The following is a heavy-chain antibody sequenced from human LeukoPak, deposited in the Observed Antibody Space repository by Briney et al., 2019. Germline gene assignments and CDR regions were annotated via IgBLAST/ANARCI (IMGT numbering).Heavy chain of an antibody. J-gene: IGHJ4*02. CDR3: PRNSTARATSEFDY. V-gene: IGHV1-2*02. D-gene: IGHD6-6*01. CDR2: INPNSGGT. CDR1: GYSFSGYY. Sequence: ASVKVSCKASGYSFSGYYINWVRQAPGQGLEWMGNINPNSGGTNYAQKFQGRVTMTRDTSISTAYMELSRLTSDDTAVYYCPRNSTARATSEFDYWGQGTLVTVSS.